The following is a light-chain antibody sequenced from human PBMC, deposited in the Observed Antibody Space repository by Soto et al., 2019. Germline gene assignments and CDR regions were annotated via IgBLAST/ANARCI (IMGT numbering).Light chain of an antibody. J-gene: IGKJ2*02. CDR2: TTS. Sequence: DIQMTQSPPSLSASVGDRVTITCRASQNIDNYLNWYQQKPGKAPNLLIYTTSILQSGVPSRFSGSGSGTDFTLTISSLRPEDFATYYGQQTYITPRTFGQGPKLEIK. CDR1: QNIDNY. V-gene: IGKV1-39*01. CDR3: QQTYITPRT.